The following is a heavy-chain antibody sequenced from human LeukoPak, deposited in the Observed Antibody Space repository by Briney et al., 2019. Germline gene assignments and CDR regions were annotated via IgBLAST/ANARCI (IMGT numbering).Heavy chain of an antibody. CDR1: SGSISTSNYY. CDR3: AKSNSYRLIDS. CDR2: IFYSGST. Sequence: SETLSLTCTVSSGSISTSNYYWRWGRQPPGKALEWIGNIFYSGSTYYSPSLKSRVTISLDTSRNQFSLKLNSVTAADTAVYYCAKSNSYRLIDSWGQAVMVTVSS. D-gene: IGHD3-16*02. J-gene: IGHJ3*01. V-gene: IGHV4-39*07.